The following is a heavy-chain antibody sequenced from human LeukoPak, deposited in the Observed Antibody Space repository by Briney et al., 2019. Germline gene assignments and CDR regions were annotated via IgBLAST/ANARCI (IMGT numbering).Heavy chain of an antibody. J-gene: IGHJ4*02. CDR3: ASPYGYDSSGPFDY. Sequence: GASVKVSCKASGGTFSSYAISWVRQAPGQGLEWMGGIIPIFGTANYAQKFQGRVTITTDESTSTAYMELSSLRSEDTAVYYCASPYGYDSSGPFDYWGQGTLVTVSS. CDR1: GGTFSSYA. V-gene: IGHV1-69*05. D-gene: IGHD3-22*01. CDR2: IIPIFGTA.